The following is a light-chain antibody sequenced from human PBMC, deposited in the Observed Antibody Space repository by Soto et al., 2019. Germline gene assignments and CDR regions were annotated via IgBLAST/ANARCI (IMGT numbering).Light chain of an antibody. CDR2: DVS. CDR3: SSYTSSSTLGGYV. J-gene: IGLJ1*01. Sequence: QSVLTQPASVSGSPGQSITISCTGTSSDVGGYNYVSWYQQHPGKAPKLMIYDVSNRPSGVSNRFSGSKSGNTASLTISGIQAEDEADYYCSSYTSSSTLGGYVFGTGTKVTVL. V-gene: IGLV2-14*01. CDR1: SSDVGGYNY.